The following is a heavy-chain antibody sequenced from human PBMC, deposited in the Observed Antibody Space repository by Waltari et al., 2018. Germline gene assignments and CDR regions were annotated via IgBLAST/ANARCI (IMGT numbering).Heavy chain of an antibody. J-gene: IGHJ6*02. Sequence: HVQLVQSGAEVKKPGASVKVSCKVSGYSLTELSMHWVRQAPGKGLEWMGGFGPEEGETIYARKLQGRVTVTEDTSTDTAFMELSSLRSEDTAVYYCHGTGLQPYKYGMDVWGQGTTVTVSS. V-gene: IGHV1-24*01. D-gene: IGHD4-4*01. CDR2: FGPEEGET. CDR3: HGTGLQPYKYGMDV. CDR1: GYSLTELS.